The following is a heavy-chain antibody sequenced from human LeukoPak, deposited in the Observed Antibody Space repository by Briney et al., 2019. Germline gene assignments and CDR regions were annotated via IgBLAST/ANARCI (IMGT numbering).Heavy chain of an antibody. CDR2: IYSNGIT. Sequence: SYILSLICTDPGESISSYYWSWIQEPLGKGPEWIGYIYSNGITNYNPSLKSRVTISVDTSKNQFSLKLRSVTAADTAVYYCAIMGLNTSGYYGHYDYDYRDVWGKGTTVTVSS. CDR1: GESISSYY. J-gene: IGHJ6*03. CDR3: AIMGLNTSGYYGHYDYDYRDV. D-gene: IGHD3-22*01. V-gene: IGHV4-59*01.